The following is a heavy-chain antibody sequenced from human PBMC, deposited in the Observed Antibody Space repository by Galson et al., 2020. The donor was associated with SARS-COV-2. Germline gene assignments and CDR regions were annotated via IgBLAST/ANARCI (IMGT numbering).Heavy chain of an antibody. J-gene: IGHJ4*02. CDR3: AHLRVYDSSGNSVYYFDY. D-gene: IGHD3-22*01. Sequence: ASVKVSCKASGGTFSSYAISWVRQAPGQGLEWMGGIIPIFGTANYAQKFQGRVTITTDESTSTDYMELSSLRSEDTAVYYCAHLRVYDSSGNSVYYFDYWGQGTLVTVSS. CDR1: GGTFSSYA. CDR2: IIPIFGTA. V-gene: IGHV1-69*05.